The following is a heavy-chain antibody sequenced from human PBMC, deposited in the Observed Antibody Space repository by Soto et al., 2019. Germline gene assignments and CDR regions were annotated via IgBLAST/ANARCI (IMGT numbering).Heavy chain of an antibody. V-gene: IGHV3-33*01. CDR2: IWSDGSNK. Sequence: QVQLVESGGGVVQPGRSLRLSCAASGFTFSSYGMHWVRQAPGKGLEWVAVIWSDGSNKYYADSVKGRFTISRDNSKNTLYLQMISLRAEDTAVYYCATSSGWALDAFDIWGQGTMVTVSS. CDR3: ATSSGWALDAFDI. D-gene: IGHD6-19*01. J-gene: IGHJ3*02. CDR1: GFTFSSYG.